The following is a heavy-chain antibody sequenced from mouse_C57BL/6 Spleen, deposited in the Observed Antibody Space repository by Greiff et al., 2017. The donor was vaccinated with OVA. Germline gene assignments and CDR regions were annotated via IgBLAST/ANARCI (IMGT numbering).Heavy chain of an antibody. V-gene: IGHV14-2*01. D-gene: IGHD2-4*01. CDR1: GFNIKDYY. Sequence: EVQLQQSGAELVKPGASVKLSCTASGFNIKDYYMHWVKQRTEQGLEWIGRIDPEDGETKYAPKFQGKATITADTSSNTAYLQLSSLTSEDTAVYYCARHYDYDPWYFDVWGTGTTVTVSS. CDR3: ARHYDYDPWYFDV. J-gene: IGHJ1*03. CDR2: IDPEDGET.